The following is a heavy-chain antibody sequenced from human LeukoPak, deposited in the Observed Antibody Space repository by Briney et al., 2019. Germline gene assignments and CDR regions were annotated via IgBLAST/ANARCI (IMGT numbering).Heavy chain of an antibody. J-gene: IGHJ4*02. CDR2: INKKGGT. Sequence: SQTLSLTCTVSSDSISSGDYYWSWLPQPAGTGLEFIGYINKKGGTFYNPPLKSRVSISIDTSKNQFSLKLTSVTAADTAVYFCAREHKSYGDYPYYFDSWGQGTLVTVSS. D-gene: IGHD4-17*01. CDR1: SDSISSGDYY. CDR3: AREHKSYGDYPYYFDS. V-gene: IGHV4-30-4*08.